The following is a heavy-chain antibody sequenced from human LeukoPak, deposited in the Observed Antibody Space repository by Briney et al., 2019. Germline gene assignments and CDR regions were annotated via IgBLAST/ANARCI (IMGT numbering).Heavy chain of an antibody. Sequence: PGGSLRLSCAASGFTFSSYAMHWVRQAPGKGLEWVAVISYDGSNKYYADSVKGRFTISRDNSKNTLYLQMNSLRAEDTAVYYCAREPDSSGYYNWGQGTLVTVSS. V-gene: IGHV3-30-3*01. CDR2: ISYDGSNK. D-gene: IGHD3-22*01. CDR3: AREPDSSGYYN. CDR1: GFTFSSYA. J-gene: IGHJ4*02.